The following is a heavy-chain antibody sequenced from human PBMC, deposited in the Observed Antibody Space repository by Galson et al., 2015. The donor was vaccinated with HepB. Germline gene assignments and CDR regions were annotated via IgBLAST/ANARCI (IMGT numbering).Heavy chain of an antibody. Sequence: SVKVSCKASGYTFTSYGISWVRQAPGQGLEWMGWISAYNGNTNYAQKLQGRVTMTTDTSTSTAYMELRSLRSDDTAVYYCASSRKPLGPVEAVASFYYGMDVWGQGTTVTVSS. V-gene: IGHV1-18*04. J-gene: IGHJ6*02. CDR3: ASSRKPLGPVEAVASFYYGMDV. CDR2: ISAYNGNT. D-gene: IGHD6-19*01. CDR1: GYTFTSYG.